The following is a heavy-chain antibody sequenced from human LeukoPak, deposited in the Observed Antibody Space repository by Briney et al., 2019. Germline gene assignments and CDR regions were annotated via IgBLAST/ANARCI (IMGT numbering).Heavy chain of an antibody. CDR1: GYTFTAYY. J-gene: IGHJ4*02. D-gene: IGHD1-1*01. V-gene: IGHV1-2*02. Sequence: ASVKVSCKASGYTFTAYYIYWVRQAPGQGLEWMGWIIPNSGGTKYAQKFQGRVNMTRDTSISTAYLELSRLTSDDTAVYYCARTQGWERPLDYWGQGTLVTVSS. CDR2: IIPNSGGT. CDR3: ARTQGWERPLDY.